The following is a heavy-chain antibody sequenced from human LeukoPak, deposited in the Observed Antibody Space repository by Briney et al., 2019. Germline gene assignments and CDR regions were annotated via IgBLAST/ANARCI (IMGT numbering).Heavy chain of an antibody. CDR3: ARLVVPAALDY. Sequence: GGSLRLSCAASGFTFSSYSMNWVRQAPGKGLEWVSSISSSSSYIYYADSVKGRFTISRDSAKNSLYLQMNSLRAEDTAVYYCARLVVPAALDYWGQGTLVTVSS. J-gene: IGHJ4*02. D-gene: IGHD2-2*01. CDR1: GFTFSSYS. CDR2: ISSSSSYI. V-gene: IGHV3-21*01.